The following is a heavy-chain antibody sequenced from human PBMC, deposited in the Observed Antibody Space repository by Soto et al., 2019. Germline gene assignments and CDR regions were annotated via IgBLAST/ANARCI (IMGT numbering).Heavy chain of an antibody. V-gene: IGHV5-51*01. CDR2: IYPSDSDI. CDR3: ARQDYSNYRGGMDV. CDR1: GYSFTSHW. D-gene: IGHD2-2*01. J-gene: IGHJ6*02. Sequence: EVQLVQSGAELKKPGESLKISCKTSGYSFTSHWIAWVRQMPGKGLEWMGIIYPSDSDIRYRPSFQGQVTISVDKSISTAYLQWSSLKASDTATYYFARQDYSNYRGGMDVWGQGTTVTVSS.